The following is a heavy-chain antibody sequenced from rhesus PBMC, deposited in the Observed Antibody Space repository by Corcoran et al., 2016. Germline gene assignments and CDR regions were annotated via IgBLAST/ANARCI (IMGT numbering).Heavy chain of an antibody. D-gene: IGHD6S26*01. CDR3: AKSSGWSYYFDY. CDR1: GYSFPSYW. CDR2: IDPRDSET. J-gene: IGHJ4*01. Sequence: EVPLVQSGAEVKRPGESLKISCKTSGYSFPSYWISWVRLIPGKGLEGMGAIDPRDSETRYSPSFQGQVTISADKSISTAYLQWSSLKASDSATYYCAKSSGWSYYFDYWGQGVLVTVSS. V-gene: IGHV5-2*01.